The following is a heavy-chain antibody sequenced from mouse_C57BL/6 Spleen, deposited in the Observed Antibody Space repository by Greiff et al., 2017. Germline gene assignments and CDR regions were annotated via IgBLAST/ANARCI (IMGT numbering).Heavy chain of an antibody. D-gene: IGHD1-1*01. J-gene: IGHJ4*01. CDR1: GYTFTSYW. CDR2: IDPNSGGT. CDR3: ARGGTTVVSYYAMDD. Sequence: QVQLQQPGAELVKPGASVKLSCKASGYTFTSYWMHWVKQRPGRGLEWIGRIDPNSGGTKYTEKFKSKATLTVDTPSSTAYMQHSSLTSEDSAVYDCARGGTTVVSYYAMDDWGQGTSVTVSS. V-gene: IGHV1-72*01.